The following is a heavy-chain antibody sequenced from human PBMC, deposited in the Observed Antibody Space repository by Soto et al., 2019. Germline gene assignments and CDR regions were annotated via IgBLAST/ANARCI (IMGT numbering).Heavy chain of an antibody. D-gene: IGHD3-10*01. CDR3: ARIEPGYYFDY. J-gene: IGHJ4*02. Sequence: EVQLVESGGGLVQPGGSLRLSCAASGFTVSSNYMSWVRQAPGKGLEWVSGIYSGGSTYYADSVKGRFTISRDNSKNTLHLQMNSLRAEDTAVYYCARIEPGYYFDYWGKRTLVTVSS. CDR2: IYSGGST. CDR1: GFTVSSNY. V-gene: IGHV3-66*01.